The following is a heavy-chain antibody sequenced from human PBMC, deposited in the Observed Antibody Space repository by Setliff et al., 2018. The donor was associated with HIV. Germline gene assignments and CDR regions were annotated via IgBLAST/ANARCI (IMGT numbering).Heavy chain of an antibody. CDR1: GYDFSSYS. D-gene: IGHD2-21*02. V-gene: IGHV1-18*04. Sequence: ASVKVSCKASGYDFSSYSMMWVRQTPGQGLEWLGWISGLTGEVRLAKEFQGRVTLTTSAYTAYMELKSLRSEDRGVYYCARGGLGFLDWCLPDSWGQGTLVTISS. CDR3: ARGGLGFLDWCLPDS. J-gene: IGHJ4*02. CDR2: ISGLTGEV.